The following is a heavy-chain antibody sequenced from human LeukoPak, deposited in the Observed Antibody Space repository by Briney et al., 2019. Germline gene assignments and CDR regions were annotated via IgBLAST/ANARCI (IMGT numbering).Heavy chain of an antibody. D-gene: IGHD2-2*01. CDR2: IYHSGST. CDR3: ARGGDCSSTSCYLDY. J-gene: IGHJ4*02. Sequence: SQTLSLTCTVPGVSISSGGYYWSWIRQPPGKGLEWIGYIYHSGSTYYNPSLKSRVTISVDRSKNQFSLKLSSVTAADTAVYYCARGGDCSSTSCYLDYWGQGTLVTVSS. CDR1: GVSISSGGYY. V-gene: IGHV4-30-2*01.